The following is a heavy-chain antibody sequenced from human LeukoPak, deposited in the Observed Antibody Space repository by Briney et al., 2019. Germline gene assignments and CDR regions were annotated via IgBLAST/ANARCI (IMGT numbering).Heavy chain of an antibody. CDR2: IYYSGST. V-gene: IGHV4-39*07. J-gene: IGHJ4*02. Sequence: PSETLSLTCTVSGGSISSSSYYWGWIRQSPGKGLEWIGSIYYSGSTYYNPSLKSRVTISVDTSKNQFSLKLSSVTAADTAVYYCARDAYDSSGYSFDYWGQGTLVTVSS. D-gene: IGHD3-22*01. CDR3: ARDAYDSSGYSFDY. CDR1: GGSISSSSYY.